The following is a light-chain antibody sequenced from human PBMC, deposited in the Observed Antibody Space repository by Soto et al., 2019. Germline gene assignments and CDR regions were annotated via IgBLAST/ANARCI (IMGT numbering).Light chain of an antibody. CDR2: GVK. V-gene: IGLV2-14*01. CDR3: SSYTTSYFYV. J-gene: IGLJ1*01. CDR1: GRDIGAYDY. Sequence: QSALTQPAPVSGSPGQSITISCTGSGRDIGAYDYVSWYQQHPGKAPKLLIYGVKNRPSGVSYRFSASKSAFTASLTISGLQAEDEAHYYCSSYTTSYFYVFGPGTKLTVL.